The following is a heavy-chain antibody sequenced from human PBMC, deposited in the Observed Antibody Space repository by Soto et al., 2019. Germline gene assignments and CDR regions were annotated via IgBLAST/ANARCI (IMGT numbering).Heavy chain of an antibody. V-gene: IGHV1-24*01. CDR3: ATGRFTEYQLLFSNYFDY. D-gene: IGHD2-2*01. CDR2: FDPEDGET. J-gene: IGHJ4*02. Sequence: ASVKVSCKVSGYTLTELSMHWVRQAPGKGLEWMGGFDPEDGETIYAQKFQGRVTMTEDTSTDTAYMELSSLRSEDTAVYYCATGRFTEYQLLFSNYFDYWGQGTLVTVSS. CDR1: GYTLTELS.